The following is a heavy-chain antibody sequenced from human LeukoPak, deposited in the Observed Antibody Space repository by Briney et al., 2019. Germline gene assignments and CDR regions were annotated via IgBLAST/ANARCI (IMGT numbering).Heavy chain of an antibody. CDR3: ARLYSSGWYHFDY. Sequence: GGSLRLSCAASGFTVSSNYMSWVRQAPGKGLEWVSVIYSGGSTYYADSVKGRFTISRDNSKNTLYLQMNSLRAEDTAVYYCARLYSSGWYHFDYWGQGTLVTVSS. V-gene: IGHV3-53*01. J-gene: IGHJ4*02. D-gene: IGHD6-19*01. CDR1: GFTVSSNY. CDR2: IYSGGST.